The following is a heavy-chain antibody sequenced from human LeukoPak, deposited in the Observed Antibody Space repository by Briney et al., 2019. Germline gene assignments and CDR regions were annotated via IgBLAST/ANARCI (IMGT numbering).Heavy chain of an antibody. CDR2: ISSSSSYI. Sequence: GGSLRLSCAASGFTFSSYSMNWVRQAPGKGLEWVSSISSSSSYIYYADAVKGRFTNTRDNANNSLYLQMNSMRAEDTAVYYWARYYGSGSYYTDYWGQGTLVTVSS. V-gene: IGHV3-21*01. CDR3: ARYYGSGSYYTDY. J-gene: IGHJ4*02. CDR1: GFTFSSYS. D-gene: IGHD3-10*01.